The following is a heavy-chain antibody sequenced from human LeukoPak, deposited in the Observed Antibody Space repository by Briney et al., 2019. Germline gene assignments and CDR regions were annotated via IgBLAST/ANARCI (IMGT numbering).Heavy chain of an antibody. V-gene: IGHV4-34*01. CDR3: ARCGHYYDSGLDY. J-gene: IGHJ4*02. CDR2: INHSGST. D-gene: IGHD3-22*01. CDR1: GGSFSGYY. Sequence: SETLSLTCAVYGGSFSGYYWSWIRQPLGKGLEWIGEINHSGSTNYNPSLKSRVTISVDTSKNQFSLKLSSVTAADTAVYYCARCGHYYDSGLDYWGQGTLVTVSS.